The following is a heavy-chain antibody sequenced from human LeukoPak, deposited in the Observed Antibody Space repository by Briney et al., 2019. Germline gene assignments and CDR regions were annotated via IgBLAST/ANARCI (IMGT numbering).Heavy chain of an antibody. Sequence: GGSLRLSCAASGFTFSSYGMHWVRQAPGKGLEWVAFIWYDGSNKYYADSVKGRFTISRDNSKNTLYLQMNSLRAEDTAVYYCAKERTYYYGSGSYYNWAFDIWGQGTMVTVSS. CDR1: GFTFSSYG. CDR2: IWYDGSNK. J-gene: IGHJ3*02. V-gene: IGHV3-30*02. D-gene: IGHD3-10*01. CDR3: AKERTYYYGSGSYYNWAFDI.